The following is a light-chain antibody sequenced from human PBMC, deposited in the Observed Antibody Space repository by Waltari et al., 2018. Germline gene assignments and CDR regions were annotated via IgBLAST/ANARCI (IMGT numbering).Light chain of an antibody. CDR2: WAS. V-gene: IGKV4-1*01. CDR1: QSILYTSNNNNY. CDR3: QQYYNTPST. J-gene: IGKJ3*01. Sequence: DIVMTQSPESLAVSLGERATINCKSSQSILYTSNNNNYLAWYQQKPGQPPKLLLHWASTRESGVPDRFSGSGSGTDFTLTISSLQAEDVAVYYCQQYYNTPSTFGPGTKVDI.